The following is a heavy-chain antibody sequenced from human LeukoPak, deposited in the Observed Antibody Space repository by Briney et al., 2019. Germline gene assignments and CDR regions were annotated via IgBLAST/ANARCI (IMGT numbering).Heavy chain of an antibody. D-gene: IGHD2-2*01. J-gene: IGHJ4*02. CDR3: ARTGYCSSSTNCSGASFDF. CDR1: GGSISSPSHF. CDR2: IYYSGTA. Sequence: SETLSLTCTVSGGSISSPSHFWSWIRQHPGKVLEWIGYIYYSGTAYYNPSLKSRVIMSVDTSENQFSLKLNSVTAADTALYFCARTGYCSSSTNCSGASFDFWGQGVLVTVSS. V-gene: IGHV4-31*02.